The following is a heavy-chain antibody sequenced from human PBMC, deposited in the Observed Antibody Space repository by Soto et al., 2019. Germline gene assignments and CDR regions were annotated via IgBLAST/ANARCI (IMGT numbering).Heavy chain of an antibody. V-gene: IGHV4-30-4*01. Sequence: SETLSLTCTVSGGSISSGDYYWSWIRQPPGKGLEWIGFIYYSGGTYYKPSLKSRVTISVDTSKNKFSLNRSSVTAADTAVYYCARASTGELWVYANWFDPWGPGTLVTVSS. CDR3: ARASTGELWVYANWFDP. J-gene: IGHJ5*02. D-gene: IGHD3-16*01. CDR2: IYYSGGT. CDR1: GGSISSGDYY.